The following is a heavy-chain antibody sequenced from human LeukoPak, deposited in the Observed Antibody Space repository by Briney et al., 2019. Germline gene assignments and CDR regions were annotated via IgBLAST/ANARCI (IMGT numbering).Heavy chain of an antibody. Sequence: QPGGSLRLSCAASGFTFSNYWMHWVRQAPGKGLVWISRINSDGSSTTYADSVKGRFTISRDNAKNTLFLQINSLRAEDTAVYYCAREILAPGKTHDYWGQGTLVTVSS. CDR3: AREILAPGKTHDY. CDR1: GFTFSNYW. V-gene: IGHV3-74*01. J-gene: IGHJ4*02. CDR2: INSDGSST.